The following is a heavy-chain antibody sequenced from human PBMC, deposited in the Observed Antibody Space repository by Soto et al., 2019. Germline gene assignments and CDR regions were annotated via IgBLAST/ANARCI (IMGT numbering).Heavy chain of an antibody. CDR2: IRSKANTYAT. Sequence: EVQLVESGGGLVQPGGSLKLSCAASGFTFSGSAMHWVRLASGKGLEWVGRIRSKANTYATAYAASVQGRFSIFRDDLKNTAYLQMDSLKIDDAAVYYCTRHATDTSQSWFDPWGQRTLVTVAS. V-gene: IGHV3-73*02. CDR3: TRHATDTSQSWFDP. CDR1: GFTFSGSA. J-gene: IGHJ5*02.